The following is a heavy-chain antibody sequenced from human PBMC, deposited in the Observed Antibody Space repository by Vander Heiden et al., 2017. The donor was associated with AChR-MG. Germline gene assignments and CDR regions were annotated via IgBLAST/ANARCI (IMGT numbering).Heavy chain of an antibody. J-gene: IGHJ6*02. CDR3: ARGVPHFYYGMDV. D-gene: IGHD6-6*01. CDR2: ISHSGST. CDR1: GGSFSSYY. Sequence: QGQLQQWGPGLLKPSETLSLTCAVSGGSFSSYYWNWIRQSPGKGLEWIAEISHSGSTKYNPSLESRATISVDTSRSQFSLRLTSVTAADTAIYVGARGVPHFYYGMDVWGQGTTVTVSS. V-gene: IGHV4-34*01.